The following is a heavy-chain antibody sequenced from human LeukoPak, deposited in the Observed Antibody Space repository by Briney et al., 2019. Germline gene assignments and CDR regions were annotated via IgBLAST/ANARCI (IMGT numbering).Heavy chain of an antibody. CDR1: GYTFTNYY. J-gene: IGHJ6*02. D-gene: IGHD3-3*01. V-gene: IGHV1-46*01. Sequence: ASVTVSFKASGYTFTNYYMHWVRQAPGKGREWMGIINPSGGSKSYTQKFQGRVTMTRDTSTSTVYISLSSLRSEDTAVYYCAREGFPPKRSDFWSGLGPYYYYGMDVWGQGTTVTVSS. CDR2: INPSGGSK. CDR3: AREGFPPKRSDFWSGLGPYYYYGMDV.